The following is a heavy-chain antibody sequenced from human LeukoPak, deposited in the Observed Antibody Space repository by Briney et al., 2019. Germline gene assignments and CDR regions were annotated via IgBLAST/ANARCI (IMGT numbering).Heavy chain of an antibody. CDR3: ARSKGNWNSWDYYFDY. J-gene: IGHJ4*02. CDR2: IIPIFGTA. V-gene: IGHV1-69*05. CDR1: GGTFSSYA. D-gene: IGHD1-7*01. Sequence: ASVKVSCKASGGTFSSYAISWVRQAPGQGLEWMGVIIPIFGTANYAQKFQGRVTITTDESTSTAYMELSSLRSEDTAVYYCARSKGNWNSWDYYFDYWGQGTLVTVSS.